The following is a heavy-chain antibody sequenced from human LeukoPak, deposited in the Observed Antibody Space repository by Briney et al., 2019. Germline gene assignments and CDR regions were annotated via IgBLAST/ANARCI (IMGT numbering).Heavy chain of an antibody. Sequence: SETLSLTCTVSGGSISSSSYYWGWIRQPPGKGLEWIGEINHSGSTNYNPSLKSRVTISADTSKNQFSLKLSSVTAADTAVYYCARGIVVVPAARKGYYGMDVWGQGTTVTVSS. CDR3: ARGIVVVPAARKGYYGMDV. CDR1: GGSISSSSYY. D-gene: IGHD2-2*01. J-gene: IGHJ6*02. V-gene: IGHV4-39*07. CDR2: INHSGST.